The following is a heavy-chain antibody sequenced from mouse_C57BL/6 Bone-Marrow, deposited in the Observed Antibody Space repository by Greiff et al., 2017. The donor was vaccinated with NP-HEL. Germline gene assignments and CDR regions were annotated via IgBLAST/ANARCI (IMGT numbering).Heavy chain of an antibody. CDR1: GFSLTSYG. CDR2: IWSGGST. D-gene: IGHD1-1*01. J-gene: IGHJ2*01. CDR3: AKGGYYYGSSLDY. V-gene: IGHV2-4*01. Sequence: QVQLKQSGPGLVQPSPSLSISCTVSGFSLTSYGVHWVRQPPGKGLEWLGVIWSGGSTDYNAAFISRMSISKDNSKGQVFFKMNSLQADDTAIYYCAKGGYYYGSSLDYWGQGTTLTVSS.